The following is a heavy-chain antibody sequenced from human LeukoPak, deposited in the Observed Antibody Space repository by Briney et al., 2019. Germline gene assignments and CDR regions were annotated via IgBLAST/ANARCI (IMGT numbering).Heavy chain of an antibody. D-gene: IGHD3-22*01. CDR2: IYSSGSA. V-gene: IGHV4-59*08. CDR1: GASINNNF. Sequence: SETLSLTCTVSGASINNNFWTWIRQPPGKGLEWIGYIYSSGSANYNPSLKSRVIITGDTSKNQISLNLTSVTAADTAVYFCARHRDYYDTWGHGTLVTVSS. CDR3: ARHRDYYDT. J-gene: IGHJ4*01.